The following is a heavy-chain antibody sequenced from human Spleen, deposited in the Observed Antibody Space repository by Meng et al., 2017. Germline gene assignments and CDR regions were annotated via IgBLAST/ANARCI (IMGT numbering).Heavy chain of an antibody. D-gene: IGHD2-21*02. CDR1: GFTFSRFA. CDR3: AREVTYTYYYYYGMDV. V-gene: IGHV3-21*01. CDR2: ISSSSSYI. J-gene: IGHJ6*02. Sequence: GESLKISCAASGFTFSRFAMHWVRQAPGKGLEWGSSISSSSSYIYYADSVKGRFTISRDNAKNSLYLKMNSLRAEDTAVYYCAREVTYTYYYYYGMDVWGQGTTVTVSS.